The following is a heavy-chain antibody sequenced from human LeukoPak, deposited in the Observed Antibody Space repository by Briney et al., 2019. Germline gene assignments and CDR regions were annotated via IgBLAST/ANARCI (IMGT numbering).Heavy chain of an antibody. J-gene: IGHJ3*02. CDR3: ASVIAVAGTDAFDI. Sequence: PGGSLRLSCAASGFTFSDYYMSWIRQAPGKGLEWVSHISSFSNFRSYADSVKGRFTISRDNAKNSLYLQVNSLRAEDTAVYYCASVIAVAGTDAFDIWGQGTMVTVSS. V-gene: IGHV3-11*03. CDR1: GFTFSDYY. D-gene: IGHD6-19*01. CDR2: ISSFSNFR.